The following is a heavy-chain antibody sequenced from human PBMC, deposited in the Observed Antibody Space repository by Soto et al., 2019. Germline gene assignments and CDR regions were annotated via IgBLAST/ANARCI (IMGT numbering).Heavy chain of an antibody. V-gene: IGHV3-21*01. Sequence: GGSLRLSCAASGFTFSSYSMNWVRQAPGKGLEWVSSISSSSSYIYYADSVKGRFTISRDNAKNSLYLQMNSLRAEDTAVYYCALYDILTGYYNFDYWGQGTLVTVSS. CDR1: GFTFSSYS. J-gene: IGHJ4*02. CDR3: ALYDILTGYYNFDY. D-gene: IGHD3-9*01. CDR2: ISSSSSYI.